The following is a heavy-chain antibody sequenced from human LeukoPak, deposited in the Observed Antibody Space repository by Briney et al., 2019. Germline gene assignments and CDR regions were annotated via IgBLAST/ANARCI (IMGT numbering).Heavy chain of an antibody. Sequence: ASVKVSCKASGYTFTSYGISWVRQAPGQGLEWMGWISAHNGNTNYAQKLQGRVTMTTDTSTSTAYMELRSLRSDDTAVYYCARVISGYSGSYFSSNGLDYWGQGTLVTVSS. CDR2: ISAHNGNT. V-gene: IGHV1-18*01. CDR3: ARVISGYSGSYFSSNGLDY. CDR1: GYTFTSYG. J-gene: IGHJ4*02. D-gene: IGHD1-26*01.